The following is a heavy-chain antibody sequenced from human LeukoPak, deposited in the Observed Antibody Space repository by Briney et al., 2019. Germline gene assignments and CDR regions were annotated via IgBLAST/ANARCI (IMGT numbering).Heavy chain of an antibody. J-gene: IGHJ4*02. V-gene: IGHV3-48*01. CDR1: GFTFSSYS. D-gene: IGHD2-2*01. Sequence: GGSLRLSCAASGFTFSSYSMNWVRQAPGKGLEWVSYISSSSSTIYYADSVKGRFTISRDNAKNSLYLQMNSLRAEDTAVYYCARDRIVVVPADRTLNDYWGQGTLVTVSS. CDR3: ARDRIVVVPADRTLNDY. CDR2: ISSSSSTI.